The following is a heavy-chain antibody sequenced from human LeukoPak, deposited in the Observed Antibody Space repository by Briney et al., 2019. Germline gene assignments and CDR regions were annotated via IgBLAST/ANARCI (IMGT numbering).Heavy chain of an antibody. CDR2: ISSSSSHT. CDR3: ARGGGYYFDY. D-gene: IGHD6-13*01. CDR1: GFTFSDYY. V-gene: IGHV3-11*05. Sequence: GGSLRLSCAASGFTFSDYYMNWIRQAPGKGLEWLSYISSSSSHTNYADSVKGRFTISRDNAKNPLYLQMNSLRAEDTAVYYCARGGGYYFDYWGQGTLVTVSS. J-gene: IGHJ4*02.